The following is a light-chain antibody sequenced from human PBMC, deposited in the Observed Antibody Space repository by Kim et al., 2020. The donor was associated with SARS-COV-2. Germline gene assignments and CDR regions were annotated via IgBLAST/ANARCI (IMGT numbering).Light chain of an antibody. CDR2: DVN. CDR1: SSDVGFYNY. CDR3: SSYAGSSTVFV. V-gene: IGLV2-14*03. J-gene: IGLJ1*01. Sequence: QSALTQPASVSGSPGQSITISCTGTSSDVGFYNYVSWYQQHPGKAPKLMIYDVNNRPSGVSTRFSGSKSGNTASLTISGLQAEDEADYYCSSYAGSSTVFVFGTGTKVTVL.